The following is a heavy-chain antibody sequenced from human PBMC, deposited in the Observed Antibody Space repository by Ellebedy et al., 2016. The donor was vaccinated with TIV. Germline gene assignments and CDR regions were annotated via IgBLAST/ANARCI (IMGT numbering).Heavy chain of an antibody. V-gene: IGHV3-48*01. CDR2: INSGSSSI. D-gene: IGHD5-24*01. CDR3: ARDQMATIPY. Sequence: PGGSLRLSCEASGFTFGSYAMSWVRQAPGKGLEWISYINSGSSSIYYADSVKGRFTISRDNAKNSLYLQMNSLRAEDTAVYYCARDQMATIPYWGQGTLVTVSS. J-gene: IGHJ4*02. CDR1: GFTFGSYA.